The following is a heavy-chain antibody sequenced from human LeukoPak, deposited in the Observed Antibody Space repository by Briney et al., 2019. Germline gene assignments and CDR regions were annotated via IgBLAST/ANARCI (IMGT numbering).Heavy chain of an antibody. V-gene: IGHV4-31*03. CDR3: ARDAGSHYYDRSGYPFDY. CDR1: GGSISSGAYY. J-gene: IGHJ4*02. D-gene: IGHD3-22*01. CDR2: IYYSGNT. Sequence: SETLSLTCSVSGGSISSGAYYWSWLRQHPVKGLDWIGCIYYSGNTHYNPSLKSRVTISVDTSNNQFSLKLSSVTAADTAVYYCARDAGSHYYDRSGYPFDYWGQGTLVTVSS.